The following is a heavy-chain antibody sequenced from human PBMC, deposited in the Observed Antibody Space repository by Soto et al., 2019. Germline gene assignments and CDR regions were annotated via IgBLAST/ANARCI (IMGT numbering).Heavy chain of an antibody. V-gene: IGHV4-31*03. CDR1: GDSILDGGYY. J-gene: IGHJ5*02. D-gene: IGHD4-4*01. CDR2: IYFTGKT. CDR3: AKDPSPQPIPAVTPGWFDP. Sequence: PSETLSLTCTVSGDSILDGGYYFSCIRQLPWNGLEWMGYIYFTGKTNYNPSLENRLTMSVDMSRRQLYLRLTSVTAADTAVYFCAKDPSPQPIPAVTPGWFDPWGQGISVTVSS.